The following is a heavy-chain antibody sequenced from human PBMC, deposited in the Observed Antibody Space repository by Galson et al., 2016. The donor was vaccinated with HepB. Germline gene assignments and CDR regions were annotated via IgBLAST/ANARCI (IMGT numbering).Heavy chain of an antibody. CDR2: ISWNSGNI. V-gene: IGHV3-9*01. J-gene: IGHJ6*02. D-gene: IGHD6-13*01. Sequence: SLRLSCAASGFTFDDYAMHWVRQRPGKGLEWVSGISWNSGNIEYADSVKGRFTISRDNDGDSLFLEMRGLRVEDTAVYYCVRGMSNRWYAYKISYYYSMGLWGRGTSIIVSS. CDR3: VRGMSNRWYAYKISYYYSMGL. CDR1: GFTFDDYA.